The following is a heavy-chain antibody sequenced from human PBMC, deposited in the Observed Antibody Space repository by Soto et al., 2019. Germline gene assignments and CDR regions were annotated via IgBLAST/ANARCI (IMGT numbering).Heavy chain of an antibody. V-gene: IGHV4-34*01. J-gene: IGHJ3*02. CDR1: GGSLSDYF. CDR2: INHLGSI. D-gene: IGHD3-10*01. CDR3: AGRPRGDAFDI. Sequence: PSETLSLTCVVSGGSLSDYFWSWIRQPPGMALEWIGEINHLGSINYNPSLKSRVTMSVDTSKNQFSLKLSSVTAADTAVYYCAGRPRGDAFDIWGQGAMVTVSS.